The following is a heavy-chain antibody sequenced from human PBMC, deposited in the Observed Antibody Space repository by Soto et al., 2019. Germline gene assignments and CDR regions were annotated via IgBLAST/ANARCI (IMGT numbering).Heavy chain of an antibody. V-gene: IGHV3-48*02. CDR3: AIFSINWNDDSNFDY. D-gene: IGHD1-20*01. CDR2: ISSSSSTI. J-gene: IGHJ4*02. CDR1: GFTFSSYS. Sequence: EVQLVESGGGLVQPGGSLRLSCAASGFTFSSYSMNWVRQAPGKGLEWVSYISSSSSTIYYADSVKGRFTISRDNAKNSLNLQMNSLRDEDTAVYYCAIFSINWNDDSNFDYWGQGTLVTVSS.